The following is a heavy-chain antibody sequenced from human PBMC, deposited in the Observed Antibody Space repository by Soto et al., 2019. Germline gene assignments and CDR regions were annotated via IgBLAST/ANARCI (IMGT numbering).Heavy chain of an antibody. Sequence: QVQLHQWGAGLLKPSETLSLTCVVYGESFSGYYWTWIRQPPGQGLEWIGGIINSGTTNYNPSLKSRVTMSVATSKNQFSLNLNSVTAADTAVYYCARDDPVTRTIDYWGQGTLVTVSS. V-gene: IGHV4-34*12. J-gene: IGHJ4*02. D-gene: IGHD4-17*01. CDR1: GESFSGYY. CDR3: ARDDPVTRTIDY. CDR2: IINSGTT.